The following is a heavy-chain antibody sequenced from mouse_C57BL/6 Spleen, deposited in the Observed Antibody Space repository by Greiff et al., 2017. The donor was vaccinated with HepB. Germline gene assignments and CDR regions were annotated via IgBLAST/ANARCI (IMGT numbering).Heavy chain of an antibody. CDR2: INPSSGYT. V-gene: IGHV1-4*01. CDR1: GYTFTSYT. D-gene: IGHD1-1*01. J-gene: IGHJ1*03. Sequence: VQLQQSGAELARPGASVKMSCKASGYTFTSYTMHWVKQRPGQGLEWIGYINPSSGYTKYNQKFKDKATLTADKSSSTAYMQLSSRTSEDSAVYYCARGSDYYGRSYWYFDVWGTGTTVTVSS. CDR3: ARGSDYYGRSYWYFDV.